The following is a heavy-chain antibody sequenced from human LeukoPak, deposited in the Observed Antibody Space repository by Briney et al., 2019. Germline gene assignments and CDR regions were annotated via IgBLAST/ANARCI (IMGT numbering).Heavy chain of an antibody. CDR3: ARDFAGYSSGWYAGGAADY. V-gene: IGHV3-30-3*01. J-gene: IGHJ4*02. CDR2: ISYEGSNN. Sequence: GPSLTLSCAASGFTLSIYAMHCGRHAPGKGLEWVAGISYEGSNNYCADSVKGRFTISRDNSKNTLYLQMNSLRAEDTAVYYCARDFAGYSSGWYAGGAADYWGQGTLVTVSS. CDR1: GFTLSIYA. D-gene: IGHD6-19*01.